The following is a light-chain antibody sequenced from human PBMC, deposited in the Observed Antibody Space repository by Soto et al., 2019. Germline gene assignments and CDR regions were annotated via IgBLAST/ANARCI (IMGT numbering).Light chain of an antibody. CDR3: QSYDSSLSGSYV. CDR2: DNT. CDR1: SSNIGAGYD. V-gene: IGLV1-40*01. J-gene: IGLJ1*01. Sequence: QSVLTQPPSVSGAPGQRVTISCTGSSSNIGAGYDVHWYQQLPGTAPKLLIYDNTNRPSGVPDRFSGSKSGTSASLAITGLQAEDGADYYCQSYDSSLSGSYVFGTGTKLTVL.